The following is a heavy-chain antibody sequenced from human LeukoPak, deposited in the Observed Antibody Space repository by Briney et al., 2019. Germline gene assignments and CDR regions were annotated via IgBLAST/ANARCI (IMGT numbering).Heavy chain of an antibody. Sequence: ASVKVSCKASGYTFTSYGISWVRQAPGQGLEWMGWISAYNGNTNYAQKLQGRVTMTTDTSTSTACMELRSLRSDDTAVYYCARTAGGIAAAPTEGSWFDPWGQGTLVTVSS. D-gene: IGHD6-13*01. CDR1: GYTFTSYG. CDR3: ARTAGGIAAAPTEGSWFDP. V-gene: IGHV1-18*01. J-gene: IGHJ5*02. CDR2: ISAYNGNT.